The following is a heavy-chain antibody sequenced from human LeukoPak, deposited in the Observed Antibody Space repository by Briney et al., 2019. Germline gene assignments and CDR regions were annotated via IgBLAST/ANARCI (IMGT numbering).Heavy chain of an antibody. D-gene: IGHD1-26*01. CDR3: AREGASDAFDI. J-gene: IGHJ3*02. CDR2: IKQDGSEK. CDR1: GFTFSSYW. Sequence: GGSLRLSCAASGFTFSSYWMSWVRQAPGKGLEWVANIKQDGSEKYYVDSVKGRFTISRDNAKNSLYLQMNSVRAEDTAVYYCAREGASDAFDIWGQGTMVTVSS. V-gene: IGHV3-7*01.